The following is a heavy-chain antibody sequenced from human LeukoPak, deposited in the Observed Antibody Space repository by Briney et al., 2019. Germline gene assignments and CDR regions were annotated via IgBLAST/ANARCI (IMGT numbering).Heavy chain of an antibody. CDR3: ARDNSVGDNAWWFDP. V-gene: IGHV1-46*01. D-gene: IGHD1-26*01. CDR2: INPTVGST. J-gene: IGHJ5*02. Sequence: GASVKVSCKAAGYTFTSYYRHWVRQAPGQGREWVGLINPTVGSTGYAQKVEGRVTMTRDMSTSTDYMELSSLRSEDTAIYYCARDNSVGDNAWWFDPWGQGTLVTVSS. CDR1: GYTFTSYY.